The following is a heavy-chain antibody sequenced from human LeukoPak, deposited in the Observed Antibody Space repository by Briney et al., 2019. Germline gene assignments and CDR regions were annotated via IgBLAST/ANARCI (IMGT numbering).Heavy chain of an antibody. CDR3: ASVRQYCTNGVCFYTRFDY. J-gene: IGHJ4*02. D-gene: IGHD2-8*01. V-gene: IGHV4-59*01. Sequence: SETLSLTCSVSGDSISSYYWSWIRQPPGEGLEWIGSIYYSGTTNYNPSLKSRVTISVDTSKNQFSLKLSSVTAADTAVYYCASVRQYCTNGVCFYTRFDYWGQGTLVTVSS. CDR1: GDSISSYY. CDR2: IYYSGTT.